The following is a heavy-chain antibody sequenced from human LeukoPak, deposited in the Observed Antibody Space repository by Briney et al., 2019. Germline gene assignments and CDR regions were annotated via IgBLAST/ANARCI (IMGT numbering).Heavy chain of an antibody. D-gene: IGHD3-3*01. V-gene: IGHV4-39*07. J-gene: IGHJ1*01. Sequence: PSETLSLTCTVSGGSISSSSYYWGWIRQPPGKGLEWIGEINHSGSTNYNPSLKSRVTISVDTSKNQFSLKLSSVTAADTAVYYCANYDFWSGYFGWGQGTLVTVSS. CDR3: ANYDFWSGYFG. CDR2: INHSGST. CDR1: GGSISSSSYY.